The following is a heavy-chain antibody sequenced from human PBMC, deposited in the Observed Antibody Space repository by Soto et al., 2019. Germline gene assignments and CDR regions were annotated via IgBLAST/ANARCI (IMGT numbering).Heavy chain of an antibody. Sequence: QVQLQESGRGLVKPSETLSLTCTVSGGSISSYYWSWIRQPPGKGLEWIGYIYYSGSTNYNPSLKSRVAISVDTSKNQFSLKLSSVTAADTAVYYCARSSGRGFDYWGQGTLVTVSS. V-gene: IGHV4-59*08. CDR2: IYYSGST. J-gene: IGHJ4*02. D-gene: IGHD3-22*01. CDR3: ARSSGRGFDY. CDR1: GGSISSYY.